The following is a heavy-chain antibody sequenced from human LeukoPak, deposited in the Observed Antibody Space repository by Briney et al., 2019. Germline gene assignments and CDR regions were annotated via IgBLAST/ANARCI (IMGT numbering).Heavy chain of an antibody. D-gene: IGHD4-17*01. CDR1: GYIFTGYY. J-gene: IGHJ4*02. V-gene: IGHV1-2*02. CDR2: INPNSGGT. CDR3: AREIYGDYATDY. Sequence: ASVKVSCKASGYIFTGYYMRCMRQAPGQGLEWMGWINPNSGGTNYAQKFQGRVTMTRDTSISTAYMELSRLRSDDTAMYYCAREIYGDYATDYWGQGTLVTVSS.